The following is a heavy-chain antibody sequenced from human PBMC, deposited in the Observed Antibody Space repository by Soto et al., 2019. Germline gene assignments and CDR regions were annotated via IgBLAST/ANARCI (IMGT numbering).Heavy chain of an antibody. CDR1: GFTFSSYW. V-gene: IGHV3-7*03. D-gene: IGHD3-3*01. CDR2: IKQDGSEK. Sequence: QPGWSLRLSCAASGFTFSSYWMSWVRQAPGKGLEWVANIKQDGSEKYYVDSVKGRFTISRDNAKNSLYLQMNSLRAEDTAVYYCARDKYYDFWSGYPDDAFDIWGQGTMVTVS. CDR3: ARDKYYDFWSGYPDDAFDI. J-gene: IGHJ3*02.